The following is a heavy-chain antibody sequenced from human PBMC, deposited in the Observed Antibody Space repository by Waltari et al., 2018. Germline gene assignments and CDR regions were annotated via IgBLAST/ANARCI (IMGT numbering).Heavy chain of an antibody. D-gene: IGHD3-3*01. CDR2: IYYSGST. V-gene: IGHV4-59*01. Sequence: QVQLQESGPGLVKPSETLSLTCTVSGGSISSYYWSWIRHPPGKGLEWIGYIYYSGSTNYNPSLKSRVTISVDTSKNQFSLKLSSVTAADTAVYYCARLPTIFGVAHYYYYGMDVWGQGTTVTVSS. CDR1: GGSISSYY. CDR3: ARLPTIFGVAHYYYYGMDV. J-gene: IGHJ6*02.